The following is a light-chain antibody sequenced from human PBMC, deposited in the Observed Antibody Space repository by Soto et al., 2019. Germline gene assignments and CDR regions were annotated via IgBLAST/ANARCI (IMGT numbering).Light chain of an antibody. V-gene: IGLV2-14*03. CDR1: SSDVGANNY. CDR2: DVS. J-gene: IGLJ2*01. CDR3: SSFTIRDTMV. Sequence: QSVLTQPASVSGSPGQSITISCTGTSSDVGANNYVSWYQQHPGKVPKLIVYDVSSRPSGVSNRFSGSKSGNTASLTIFGLQAEDEADYYCSSFTIRDTMVFGGGTKLTVL.